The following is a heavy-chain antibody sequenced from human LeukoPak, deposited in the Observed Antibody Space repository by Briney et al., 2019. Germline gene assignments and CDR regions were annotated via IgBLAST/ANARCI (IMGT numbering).Heavy chain of an antibody. CDR2: INAGNGNT. CDR1: GYTFTSYA. Sequence: ASVKVSCKASGYTFTSYAMHWVRQAPGQRLEWMGWINAGNGNTKYSQEFQGRVTITRDTSASTAYMELSSLRSEDTAVYYCARQYYYYYYMDVWGKGTTVTVSS. CDR3: ARQYYYYYYMDV. V-gene: IGHV1-3*03. J-gene: IGHJ6*03.